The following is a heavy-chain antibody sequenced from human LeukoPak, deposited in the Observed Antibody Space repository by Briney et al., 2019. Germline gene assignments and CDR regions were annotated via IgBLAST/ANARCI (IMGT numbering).Heavy chain of an antibody. CDR2: LYSTGLT. CDR1: GGSISGRSSY. V-gene: IGHV4-39*02. D-gene: IGHD4-17*01. J-gene: IGHJ4*02. CDR3: ASGTFDDYGDYDRGDFFDH. Sequence: SATLSLTCTVAGGSISGRSSYWGWVRQPPGKGPEWIASLYSTGLTYDNPSLKSRVSISVDPSKNHFSLKVSSVTAADTAVYYCASGTFDDYGDYDRGDFFDHWGQGTLVTVSS.